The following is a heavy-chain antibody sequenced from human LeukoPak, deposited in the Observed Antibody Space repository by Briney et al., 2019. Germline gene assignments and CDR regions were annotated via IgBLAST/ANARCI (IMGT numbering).Heavy chain of an antibody. CDR2: ISYDGSKK. D-gene: IGHD4/OR15-4a*01. V-gene: IGHV3-30*04. J-gene: IGHJ3*02. CDR1: GFTFSNYA. CDR3: AKVSLNMVNDAFDI. Sequence: PGGSLRLSCAASGFTFSNYAMHWVRQAPGKGLEWVAVISYDGSKKDYADSVKGRFTISRDNSKNTLYLQMNSLRAEDTAMYYCAKVSLNMVNDAFDIWGQGTMVSVSS.